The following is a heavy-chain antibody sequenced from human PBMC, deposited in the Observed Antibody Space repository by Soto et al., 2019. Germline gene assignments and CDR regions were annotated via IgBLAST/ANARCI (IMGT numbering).Heavy chain of an antibody. CDR3: ARIRGWGWLGPNDY. V-gene: IGHV2-26*01. CDR1: GFSLSNTRIS. J-gene: IGHJ4*02. Sequence: SGPTLVNPTETLTLTCTVSGFSLSNTRISVSWIRQPPGKALEWLAHIFSNDAKSYSASLKNRLTISKDTSKSQVVLTMTKMDPVDTATYYCARIRGWGWLGPNDYWGQGTLVTVSS. D-gene: IGHD3-10*01. CDR2: IFSNDAK.